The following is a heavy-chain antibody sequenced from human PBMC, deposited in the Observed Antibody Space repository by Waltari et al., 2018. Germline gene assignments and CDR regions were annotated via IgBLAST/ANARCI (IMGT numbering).Heavy chain of an antibody. CDR2: VYQSGTT. V-gene: IGHV4-38-2*01. Sequence: QVQMQESGPGLVKPSETLSLTCAVSGYSIKSGYHWGWIRQPPGKGLEWIGSVYQSGTTSYNPSLESRVTITVDTSKNQFSLKLSSVTAADTAVYYCARTKDNDYIWGSYCPGYWGQGALVTVSS. J-gene: IGHJ4*02. D-gene: IGHD3-16*01. CDR1: GYSIKSGYH. CDR3: ARTKDNDYIWGSYCPGY.